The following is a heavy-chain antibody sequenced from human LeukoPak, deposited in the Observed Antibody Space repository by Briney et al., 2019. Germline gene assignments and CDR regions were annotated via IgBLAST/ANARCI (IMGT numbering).Heavy chain of an antibody. J-gene: IGHJ6*03. CDR3: ARGYDFWSGYNHYMDV. CDR1: GGSISSYY. D-gene: IGHD3-3*01. Sequence: SETLSLTCTVSGGSISSYYWNWIRQPPGKGLEWIGYIYFTGSTNYNPSLKSRVTISLDTSKNQFSLNLNSVTAADTAVYYCARGYDFWSGYNHYMDVWGKGTTVAVSS. V-gene: IGHV4-59*01. CDR2: IYFTGST.